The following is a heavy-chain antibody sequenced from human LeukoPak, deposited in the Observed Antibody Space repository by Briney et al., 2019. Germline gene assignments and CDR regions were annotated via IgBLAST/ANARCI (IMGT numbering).Heavy chain of an antibody. D-gene: IGHD2-2*02. CDR3: ARGPFVGYCSSTSCYKSSYYYYYYMDV. V-gene: IGHV4-34*01. J-gene: IGHJ6*03. Sequence: SETLSLTCAVYVGSFSGYYWSWIRQPPGKGPEWIGEINHSGSTNYNSSLKSRVTISVDPSKNQFSLKLSSVTAADTAMYYCARGPFVGYCSSTSCYKSSYYYYYYMDVWGKGTTVTVSS. CDR2: INHSGST. CDR1: VGSFSGYY.